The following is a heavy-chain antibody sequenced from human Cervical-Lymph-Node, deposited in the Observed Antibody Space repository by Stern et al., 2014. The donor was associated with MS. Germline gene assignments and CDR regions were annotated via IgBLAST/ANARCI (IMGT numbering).Heavy chain of an antibody. CDR1: GYTFTGYY. D-gene: IGHD3-3*01. V-gene: IGHV1-2*06. CDR3: VQGGRPYYEFWSGYVY. J-gene: IGHJ4*02. Sequence: QVQLVQSGAEVKKPGASVKVSCKASGYTFTGYYIHWVRQAPGQGLEWMGRINPNSGGTNYAQKFQGRVTMTRDTSISTAYMELSRLRSDDTAVYYCVQGGRPYYEFWSGYVYWGQGTLVTVSS. CDR2: INPNSGGT.